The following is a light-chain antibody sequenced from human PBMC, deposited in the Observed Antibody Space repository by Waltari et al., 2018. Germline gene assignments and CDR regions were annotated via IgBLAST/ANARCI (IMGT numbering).Light chain of an antibody. J-gene: IGKJ5*01. CDR2: DAS. CDR1: QSVNSY. Sequence: EIVLTQSPATLSLSPGERATLSCRVSQSVNSYLAWYQQKPGQAPRLPIYDASNRATGIPARFSGSGSGTDFTLTISSLEPEDFAVYYCQQRQHWPPITFGQGTRLEIK. V-gene: IGKV3-11*01. CDR3: QQRQHWPPIT.